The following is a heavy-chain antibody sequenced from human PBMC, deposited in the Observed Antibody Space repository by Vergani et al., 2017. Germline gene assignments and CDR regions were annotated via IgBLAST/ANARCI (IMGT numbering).Heavy chain of an antibody. D-gene: IGHD5-12*01. CDR3: ARGGDSGYDWPYYYYYYMDV. V-gene: IGHV4-39*07. Sequence: QVQLQQWGPGLVKPSETLSLTCTVSGGSISSSSYYWGWIRQPPGKGLEWIGYIYYSGSTNYNPSLKSRVTITVDTSKNQFSLKLSSVTAAETAVYYWARGGDSGYDWPYYYYYYMDVWGKGTTVTVSS. CDR1: GGSISSSSYY. J-gene: IGHJ6*03. CDR2: IYYSGST.